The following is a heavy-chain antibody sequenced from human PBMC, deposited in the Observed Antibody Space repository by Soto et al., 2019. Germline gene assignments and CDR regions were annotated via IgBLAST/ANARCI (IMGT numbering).Heavy chain of an antibody. V-gene: IGHV4-30-4*01. Sequence: SETLSLTCVVSGDSITNGDYYWSWIRQPPGKDLEXXXYXYXXXIXXXXPSLKSRVTISLDPSKNHLSLKMTSVPGADTAVYSCARGIQEGFDPWGQGTLVTVS. CDR1: GDSITNGDYY. CDR2: XYXXXIX. D-gene: IGHD5-18*01. CDR3: ARGIQEGFDP. J-gene: IGHJ5*02.